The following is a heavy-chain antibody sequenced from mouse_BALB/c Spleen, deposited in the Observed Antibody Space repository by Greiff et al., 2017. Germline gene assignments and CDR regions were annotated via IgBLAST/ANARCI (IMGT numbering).Heavy chain of an antibody. Sequence: EVMLVESGGGLVKPGGSLKLSCAASGFTFSSYAMSWVRQTPEKRLEWVASISSGGSTYYPDSVKGRFTISRDNARNILYLQMSSLRSEDTAMYYCARREGWYFDVWGAGTTVTVSS. V-gene: IGHV5-6-5*01. CDR1: GFTFSSYA. CDR2: ISSGGST. J-gene: IGHJ1*01. CDR3: ARREGWYFDV.